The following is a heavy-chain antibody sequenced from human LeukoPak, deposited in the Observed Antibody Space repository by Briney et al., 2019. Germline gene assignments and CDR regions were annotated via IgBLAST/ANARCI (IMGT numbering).Heavy chain of an antibody. J-gene: IGHJ3*02. D-gene: IGHD3-10*01. CDR1: GGSFSGYY. V-gene: IGHV4-34*01. CDR3: ARRTLLWFGEYAFDI. Sequence: PSETLSLTCAVYGGSFSGYYWNWIRQAPGKGLEWIGEINHSGSTRYNPSLKSRLTMSVDTSRNQFSLKLSSVTAADTAVYYCARRTLLWFGEYAFDIWGQGTMVTVSS. CDR2: INHSGST.